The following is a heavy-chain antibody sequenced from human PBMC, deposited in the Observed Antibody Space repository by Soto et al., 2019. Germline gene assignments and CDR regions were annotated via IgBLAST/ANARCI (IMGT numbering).Heavy chain of an antibody. CDR2: IYYSGST. V-gene: IGHV4-59*01. CDR3: ARANGGSSSSWDGRYYYYGMDV. CDR1: GGSISSYY. Sequence: QVQLQESGPGLVKPSETLSLTCTVSGGSISSYYWSWIRQPPGKGLEWIGYIYYSGSTNYNPSLKIRVTISVDTSKNQFSLKLSSVTAADTAVYYCARANGGSSSSWDGRYYYYGMDVWGQGTTVTVSS. J-gene: IGHJ6*02. D-gene: IGHD6-6*01.